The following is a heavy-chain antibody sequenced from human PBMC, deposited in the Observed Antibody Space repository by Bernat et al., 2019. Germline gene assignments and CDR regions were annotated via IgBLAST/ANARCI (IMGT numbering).Heavy chain of an antibody. CDR2: IDWDGDK. V-gene: IGHV2-70*15. D-gene: IGHD3-10*01. CDR1: GFSLSTGGMC. CDR3: ARTYYYGSGSRSMDV. J-gene: IGHJ6*02. Sequence: QVTLRESGPALVKPTQTLTLACTVSGFSLSTGGMCVSCIRQPPGKALEWLARIDWDGDKHYSTSLKTRLTISKDTSKNQVGLAMTNMDPVDTATYYCARTYYYGSGSRSMDVWGLGTTVTVSS.